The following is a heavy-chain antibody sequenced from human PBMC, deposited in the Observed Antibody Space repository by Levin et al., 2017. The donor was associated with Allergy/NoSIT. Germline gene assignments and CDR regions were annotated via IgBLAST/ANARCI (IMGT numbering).Heavy chain of an antibody. J-gene: IGHJ3*02. V-gene: IGHV4-31*03. CDR1: GGSISSGDYY. Sequence: SETLSLTCIVSGGSISSGDYYWGWIRQHPGKGLECIGYISHSGSTYYNSSLKSRLSISVDTSANQFSLKLASLTVADTAVYYCARGYSYAYRPLAPTVFDIWGQGTKVSVSS. CDR2: ISHSGST. D-gene: IGHD3-16*01. CDR3: ARGYSYAYRPLAPTVFDI.